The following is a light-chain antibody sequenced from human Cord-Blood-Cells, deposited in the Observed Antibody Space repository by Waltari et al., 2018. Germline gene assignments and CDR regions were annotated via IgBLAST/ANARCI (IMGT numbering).Light chain of an antibody. CDR2: WAS. CDR3: QQYYSTPYT. V-gene: IGKV4-1*01. CDR1: PSVLYSSNNKNY. Sequence: DIVMTQASDSLTVYLGERATINCKSSPSVLYSSNNKNYLAWYQQKPGQPPRLPIYWASTRESGVPDRFSGSGSGTDFTRTISSLQAEDVAVYYCQQYYSTPYTFGQGTKLEIK. J-gene: IGKJ2*01.